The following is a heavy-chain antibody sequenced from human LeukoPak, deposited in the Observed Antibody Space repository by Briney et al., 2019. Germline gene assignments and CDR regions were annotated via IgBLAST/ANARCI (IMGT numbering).Heavy chain of an antibody. D-gene: IGHD6-19*01. Sequence: GGSLRLSCAAAGFTFDDYTMHWVRQAPGKGLEWVSLISWDGGSTYYADSVKGRFTISRDNSKNTLYLQMNSLRAEDTAVYYCAKDRSDVAVAGYYFDYWGQGTLVTVSS. CDR2: ISWDGGST. CDR1: GFTFDDYT. CDR3: AKDRSDVAVAGYYFDY. J-gene: IGHJ4*02. V-gene: IGHV3-43*01.